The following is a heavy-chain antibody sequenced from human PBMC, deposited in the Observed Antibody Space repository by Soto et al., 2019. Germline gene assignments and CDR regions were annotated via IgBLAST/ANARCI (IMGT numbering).Heavy chain of an antibody. D-gene: IGHD2-8*02. CDR2: TYHSGNP. V-gene: IGHV4-30-2*01. Sequence: QLQLQESGSRLVKSSETLSLTCDVSGDTISTGGYTWAWIRQPPGKALEWIGHTYHSGNPDYTPRAKRRVTIAADRATAEVSLKVRSVSAAAASVYYCSRETSGGYVVYFDPWGQGIQVTVSS. CDR3: SRETSGGYVVYFDP. J-gene: IGHJ5*02. CDR1: GDTISTGGYT.